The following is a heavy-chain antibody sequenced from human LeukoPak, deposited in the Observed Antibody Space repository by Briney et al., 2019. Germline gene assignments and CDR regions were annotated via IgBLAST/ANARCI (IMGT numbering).Heavy chain of an antibody. CDR3: AKDRILKVTRGMVDG. D-gene: IGHD4-17*01. J-gene: IGHJ4*02. CDR1: GFTFNSYA. Sequence: PGGSLRLSCAASGFTFNSYAMSWVRQAPGKGLEWVSAISGSGGSTYYADSVKGRFTISRDNSKNTLYLQMNSLRAEDTAVYYCAKDRILKVTRGMVDGWGQGTLVTVSS. CDR2: ISGSGGST. V-gene: IGHV3-23*01.